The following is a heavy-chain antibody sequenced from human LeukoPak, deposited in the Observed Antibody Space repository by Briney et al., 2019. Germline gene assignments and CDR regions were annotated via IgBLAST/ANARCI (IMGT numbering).Heavy chain of an antibody. V-gene: IGHV3-11*01. D-gene: IGHD3-22*01. J-gene: IGHJ4*02. CDR2: ISRSGDSI. CDR1: GFSFRGYY. Sequence: PGGSLRLSCAASGFSFRGYYMNWLRQAPGKGLEWLSFISRSGDSILYADSVKGRFTISRDNAKSTLYLEMDSLTAEDTAVYYCARDLFAHSYDSSGYFDYWGQGGLVTVSS. CDR3: ARDLFAHSYDSSGYFDY.